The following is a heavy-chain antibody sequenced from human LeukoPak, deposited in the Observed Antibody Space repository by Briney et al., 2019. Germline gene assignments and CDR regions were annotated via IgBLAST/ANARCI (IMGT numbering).Heavy chain of an antibody. CDR2: INHSGST. Sequence: SETLSLTCAVYGGSFSGYYWSWIRQPPGKGLEWIGEINHSGSTNYNPFLKSRVTISVDTSKNQFSLKLSSVTAADTAVYYCARGPAAPYWGYWGQGTLVTVSS. CDR3: ARGPAAPYWGY. V-gene: IGHV4-34*01. J-gene: IGHJ4*02. D-gene: IGHD2-2*01. CDR1: GGSFSGYY.